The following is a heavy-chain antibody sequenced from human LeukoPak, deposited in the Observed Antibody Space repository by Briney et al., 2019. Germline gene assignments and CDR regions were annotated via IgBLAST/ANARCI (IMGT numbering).Heavy chain of an antibody. Sequence: SETLSLTCSVSDGSINSYYWNWIRRPPGKGLEWIGYIYYNGNTNYSPSLKSRVTMSVNTSKNLFSLKVSSVTAADTAVYYCARGRSNYYGMDVWGQGTTVTVSS. CDR1: DGSINSYY. CDR2: IYYNGNT. D-gene: IGHD1-26*01. V-gene: IGHV4-59*01. J-gene: IGHJ6*02. CDR3: ARGRSNYYGMDV.